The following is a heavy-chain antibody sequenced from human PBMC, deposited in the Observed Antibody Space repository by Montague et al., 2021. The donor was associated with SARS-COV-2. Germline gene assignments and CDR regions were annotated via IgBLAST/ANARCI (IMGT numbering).Heavy chain of an antibody. CDR2: ITSDGGII. V-gene: IGHV3-48*03. CDR1: GFTFSRHE. Sequence: SLILSCAASGFTFSRHEVNWVRQAPVKGLEWVSYITSDGGIIYYXDFVEGRFTISRDNAKNSLYLHMNSLRVGDTAVYYCATLARGLFDHGMDVWGQGTRVTVSS. CDR3: ATLARGLFDHGMDV. D-gene: IGHD3-10*01. J-gene: IGHJ6*02.